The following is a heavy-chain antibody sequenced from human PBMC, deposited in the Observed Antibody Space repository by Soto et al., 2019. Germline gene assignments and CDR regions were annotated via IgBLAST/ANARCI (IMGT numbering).Heavy chain of an antibody. V-gene: IGHV1-69*13. CDR3: ARGHCSGGNCYSGMDV. CDR1: GGTFSTHA. D-gene: IGHD2-15*01. Sequence: SVKVSCKASGGTFSTHAIIWVRQAPGHGLEWMGGIIPISGTTYYTQKFQGRVTITADEPTSTAFMELSSLKSEDTAVFYCARGHCSGGNCYSGMDVWGQGTMVTVSS. CDR2: IIPISGTT. J-gene: IGHJ6*02.